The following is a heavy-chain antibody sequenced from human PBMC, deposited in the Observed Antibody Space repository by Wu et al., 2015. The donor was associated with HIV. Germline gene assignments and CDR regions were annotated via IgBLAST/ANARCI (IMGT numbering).Heavy chain of an antibody. Sequence: QVQLVQSGAEMKKPGASVNISCKASGYTFTAYYIHWVRQAPGQWLEWVGFIDTSLGSTSSAQRFQGRVTMTRDTSTATVLMELSSLTSEDTAIYFCARARPGVGAAAFFDHWGQGTLITVSS. V-gene: IGHV1-46*01. CDR3: ARARPGVGAAAFFDH. D-gene: IGHD1-26*01. CDR1: GYTFTAYY. CDR2: IDTSLGST. J-gene: IGHJ4*02.